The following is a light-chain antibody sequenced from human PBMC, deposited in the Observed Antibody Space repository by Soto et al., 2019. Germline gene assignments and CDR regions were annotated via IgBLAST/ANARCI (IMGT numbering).Light chain of an antibody. V-gene: IGLV2-14*01. CDR2: EVN. J-gene: IGLJ2*01. Sequence: QSALTQPASVSGSPGQSVTISCTGPRSAIGDSIFFSWYQHSPGKAPRLLIYEVNNRPSGVSKRFSGSKAGNTASLTISGLLDDDEADYFCASFRSGTILVFGSGTKLTVL. CDR3: ASFRSGTILV. CDR1: RSAIGDSIF.